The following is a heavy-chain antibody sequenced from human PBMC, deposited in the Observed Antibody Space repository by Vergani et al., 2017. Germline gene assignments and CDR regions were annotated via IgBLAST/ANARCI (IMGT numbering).Heavy chain of an antibody. Sequence: EVQLVESGGGLVKPGGSLRLSCAASGFTFSSYTMNWVRQAPGKGLEWVSSITSSSSYTYYADSVKGRFTISRDNAKNSLYLQVNSLRAEDTAVYYCARDSGYCSGASCYYYGMDVWGQGTTVTVSS. CDR1: GFTFSSYT. V-gene: IGHV3-21*01. CDR2: ITSSSSYT. J-gene: IGHJ6*02. D-gene: IGHD2-15*01. CDR3: ARDSGYCSGASCYYYGMDV.